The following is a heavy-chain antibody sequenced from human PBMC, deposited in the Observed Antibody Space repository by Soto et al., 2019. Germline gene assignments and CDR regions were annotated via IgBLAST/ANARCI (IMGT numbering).Heavy chain of an antibody. CDR3: ARDSAAAAGLSFDS. CDR1: GYTFTDYY. CDR2: INDNSGAT. D-gene: IGHD6-13*01. V-gene: IGHV1-2*02. Sequence: ASVKVSCKASGYTFTDYYMHWVRRAPGQGLEWMGWINDNSGATRYSQRFQGRVTLTRDTSISAAYMELSSLRSDDTAVYYCARDSAAAAGLSFDSWGQGTLVTVSS. J-gene: IGHJ4*02.